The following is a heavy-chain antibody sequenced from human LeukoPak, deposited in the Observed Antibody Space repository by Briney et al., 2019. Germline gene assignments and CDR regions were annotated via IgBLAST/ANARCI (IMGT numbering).Heavy chain of an antibody. CDR2: IFYSGST. Sequence: SETLSLTCTVSGGSISSHYWSWIRQPPGKGLEWIAYIFYSGSTNYNPSLKSRVTISVDTSKNQFSLKLTSVTAADTAVYFCARLWGNWFDPWGQGTLVTVSS. V-gene: IGHV4-59*11. CDR1: GGSISSHY. D-gene: IGHD7-27*01. CDR3: ARLWGNWFDP. J-gene: IGHJ5*02.